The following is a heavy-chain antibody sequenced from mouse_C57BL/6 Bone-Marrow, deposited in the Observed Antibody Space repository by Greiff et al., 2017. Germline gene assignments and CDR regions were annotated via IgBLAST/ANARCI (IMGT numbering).Heavy chain of an antibody. CDR3: ASRGWFAY. V-gene: IGHV5-9*01. CDR1: GFTFSSYT. CDR2: ISGGGGNT. Sequence: EVMLVESGGGLVKPGGSLKLSCAASGFTFSSYTMPWVRQTPGKRLEWVATISGGGGNTYYPDSVKGRFTISRDNAKITRYLEVSSVRSEDTAVYDCASRGWFAYWGQGTLVTVSA. J-gene: IGHJ3*01.